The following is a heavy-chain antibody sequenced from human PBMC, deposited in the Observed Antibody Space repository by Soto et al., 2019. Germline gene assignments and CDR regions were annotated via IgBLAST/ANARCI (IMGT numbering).Heavy chain of an antibody. CDR3: ARESSSPNYYYYGMDV. CDR2: IIPLLNTP. Sequence: QVQLVQSGAEVKKPGSSVKVSCRASGGTFSSYAVSWVRQAPGQGLEWMGVIIPLLNTPKYVEKFQGRVKITADASATTADLELSSLTSEDTAVYYCARESSSPNYYYYGMDVWGQGTTVTVSS. V-gene: IGHV1-69*01. J-gene: IGHJ6*02. CDR1: GGTFSSYA. D-gene: IGHD6-6*01.